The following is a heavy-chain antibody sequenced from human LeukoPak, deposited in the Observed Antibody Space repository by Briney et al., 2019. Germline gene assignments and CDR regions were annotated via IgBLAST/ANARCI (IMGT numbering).Heavy chain of an antibody. CDR3: ARGYYDFWSGYYAPEYYFDY. V-gene: IGHV1-18*01. J-gene: IGHJ4*02. Sequence: ASVKVSCKASGYTFTSYGISWVRQAPGQGLEWMGWISAYNGNTNYAQKLQGRVTMTTDTSTSTAYMELRSLRSDDTAVYYCARGYYDFWSGYYAPEYYFDYWGQGTLVTVSS. D-gene: IGHD3-3*01. CDR2: ISAYNGNT. CDR1: GYTFTSYG.